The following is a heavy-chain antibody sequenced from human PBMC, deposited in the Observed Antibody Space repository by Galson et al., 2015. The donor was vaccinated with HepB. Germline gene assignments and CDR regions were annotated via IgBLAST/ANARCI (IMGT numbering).Heavy chain of an antibody. J-gene: IGHJ4*02. CDR2: ITGNSDST. CDR1: GFTFSIYA. CDR3: ATGQQLGL. D-gene: IGHD6-13*01. Sequence: SLRLSCAASGFTFSIYAMSWVRQAPGKGLEWVSKITGNSDSTYYADSVKGRFTISRDNSKNTLYLQMNSLRAEDTALYYCATGQQLGLWGQGTPVTVSS. V-gene: IGHV3-23*01.